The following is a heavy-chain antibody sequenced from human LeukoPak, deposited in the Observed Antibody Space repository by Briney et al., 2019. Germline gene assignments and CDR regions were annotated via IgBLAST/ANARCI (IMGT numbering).Heavy chain of an antibody. CDR1: GFTFSSYA. V-gene: IGHV3-23*01. Sequence: GGSLILSCAASGFTFSSYAMSWVRQAPGKGLEWVSAISGSGGSTYYADSVKGRFTISRDNSKNTLYLQMNSLRVEDTAVYYCAKVRSRIAAAGTSVYYFDYWGQGTLVTVSS. J-gene: IGHJ4*02. CDR2: ISGSGGST. D-gene: IGHD6-13*01. CDR3: AKVRSRIAAAGTSVYYFDY.